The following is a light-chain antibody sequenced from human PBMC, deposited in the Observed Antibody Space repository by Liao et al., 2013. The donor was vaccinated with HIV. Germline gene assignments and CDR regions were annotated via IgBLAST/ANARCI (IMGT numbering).Light chain of an antibody. Sequence: SYELTQPPSVSVSPGQTASITCSGDKLGDKYVSWYQQRPGQSPVLVISQDTKRPSGIPERFSGSNSGDTDTATLTISGTQAVDEADYYCQAWDRTSYWVFGGGTKLTVL. J-gene: IGLJ3*02. CDR3: QAWDRTSYWV. CDR1: KLGDKY. CDR2: QDT. V-gene: IGLV3-1*01.